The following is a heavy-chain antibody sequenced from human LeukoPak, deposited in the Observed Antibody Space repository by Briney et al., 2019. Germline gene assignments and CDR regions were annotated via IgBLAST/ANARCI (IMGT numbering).Heavy chain of an antibody. D-gene: IGHD3-10*01. V-gene: IGHV3-23*01. Sequence: PGGSLRLSCAASGFTFDNYAMTWVRQAPGKGLEWVSSISKRGGSTYYADSVKGRFTISRDNAKNSVYLQMTSLRAEDTALYYCVRDGMGGIKAFDMWGQGTVVTVSS. J-gene: IGHJ3*02. CDR3: VRDGMGGIKAFDM. CDR1: GFTFDNYA. CDR2: ISKRGGST.